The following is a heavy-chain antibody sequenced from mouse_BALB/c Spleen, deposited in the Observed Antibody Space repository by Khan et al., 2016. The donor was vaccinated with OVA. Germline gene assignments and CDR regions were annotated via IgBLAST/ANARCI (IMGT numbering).Heavy chain of an antibody. CDR1: GFTFSSYS. V-gene: IGHV5-6*01. J-gene: IGHJ3*01. CDR3: ASHFNGSFTY. Sequence: EVQLVESGGDLVKPGGSLKLSCAASGFTFSSYSMSWVRQTPDKRLEWVATISSGADYTYYPDSVKGRFTISRNNDTNTLFLQMSSRKSAETARYYYASHFNGSFTYWGQGTLVTVSA. CDR2: ISSGADYT.